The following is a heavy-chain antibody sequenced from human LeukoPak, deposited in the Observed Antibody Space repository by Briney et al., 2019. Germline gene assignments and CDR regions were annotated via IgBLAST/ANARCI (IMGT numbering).Heavy chain of an antibody. D-gene: IGHD6-13*01. V-gene: IGHV3-23*01. Sequence: GGSLRLSCAASGFTFSSYAMSWVRQAPGKGLEWVSGISGSGGSTYYADSVKGRFTITRDNSKNTLYLQMNSLRAEDTAVYYCAIQYTSSWYVGYWGPGTLVTVSS. CDR3: AIQYTSSWYVGY. J-gene: IGHJ4*02. CDR1: GFTFSSYA. CDR2: ISGSGGST.